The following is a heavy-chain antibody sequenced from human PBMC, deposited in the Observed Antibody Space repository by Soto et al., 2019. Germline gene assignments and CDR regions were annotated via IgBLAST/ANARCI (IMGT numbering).Heavy chain of an antibody. D-gene: IGHD5-12*01. V-gene: IGHV3-23*01. CDR2: IYGNAART. Sequence: HPGGSLRLSCAASGFTFGTYTMNWVRQAPGKGLEWVSGIYGNAARTFYADSVKGRFTISRDNSKNTLFLEMNSLRAEDTAVYYCSKDARRDGYGHVDSWGQGTLVPVSS. CDR1: GFTFGTYT. J-gene: IGHJ4*02. CDR3: SKDARRDGYGHVDS.